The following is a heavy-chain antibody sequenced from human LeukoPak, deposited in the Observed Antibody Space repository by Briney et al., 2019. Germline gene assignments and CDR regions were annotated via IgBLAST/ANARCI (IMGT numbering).Heavy chain of an antibody. CDR1: GGSISSGDYY. CDR3: ASGYSAASYGMDV. V-gene: IGHV4-30-4*01. Sequence: SESLSLTCTVSGGSISSGDYYWSWIRQPPGKGLEWIGYIYYSGSTYYNPSLKSRVTISVDTSKNQFSLKLSSVTAADTAVYYCASGYSAASYGMDVWGQGTTVTVSS. J-gene: IGHJ6*02. D-gene: IGHD5-12*01. CDR2: IYYSGST.